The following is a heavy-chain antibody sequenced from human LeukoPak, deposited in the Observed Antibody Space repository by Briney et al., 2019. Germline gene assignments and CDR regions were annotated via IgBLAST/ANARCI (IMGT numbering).Heavy chain of an antibody. Sequence: SETLSLTCTVSGYSISSGYYWGWIRQPPGKGLEWIGSIYHSGSTYYNPSLKSRVTISVDTSKNQFSLKLSSVTAADTAVYYCARDFFTMPSLWGQGTLVTVSS. V-gene: IGHV4-38-2*02. J-gene: IGHJ4*02. CDR3: ARDFFTMPSL. CDR1: GYSISSGYY. D-gene: IGHD3-10*01. CDR2: IYHSGST.